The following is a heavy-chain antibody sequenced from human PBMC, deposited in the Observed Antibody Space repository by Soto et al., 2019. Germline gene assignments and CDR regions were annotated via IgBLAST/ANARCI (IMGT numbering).Heavy chain of an antibody. CDR1: GFTFSSYS. V-gene: IGHV3-21*01. Sequence: GGSLRLSCAASGFTFSSYSMNWVRQAPGKGLEWVSSISSSSSYIYYADSVKGRFTISRDNAKNSLYLQMNSLRAEDTAVYYCAREGMNYYMDVWGKGTTVTVSS. J-gene: IGHJ6*03. CDR3: AREGMNYYMDV. CDR2: ISSSSSYI.